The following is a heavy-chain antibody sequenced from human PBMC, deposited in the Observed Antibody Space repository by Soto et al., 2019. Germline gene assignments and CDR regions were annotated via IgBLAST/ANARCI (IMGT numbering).Heavy chain of an antibody. CDR1: GFTVSSSH. J-gene: IGHJ3*02. V-gene: IGHV3-15*01. Sequence: GGSLRLSCTTSGFTVSSSHMSWVRQAPGKGLDWVGRIKSKSDGGTIDYAAPVKGRFTISRDDSKNTLYLQMNSLKTEDTAVYYCTTGPNLRPLAAFDIWGQGTVVTVSS. CDR3: TTGPNLRPLAAFDI. CDR2: IKSKSDGGTI.